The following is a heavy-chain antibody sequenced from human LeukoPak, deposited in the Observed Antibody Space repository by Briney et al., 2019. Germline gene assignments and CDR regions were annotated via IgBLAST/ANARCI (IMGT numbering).Heavy chain of an antibody. CDR3: ARVNYVREDFFYYDMDV. CDR1: GYSFTGYY. Sequence: GASVKVSCKTSGYSFTGYYVHWARQAPGQGLEWMGWINPKSGGTKYTQNFQGRVTMIRDTSINTAYMELSSLRSDDTAIYYCARVNYVREDFFYYDMDVWGQGTTVTVSS. J-gene: IGHJ6*02. D-gene: IGHD3-16*01. V-gene: IGHV1-2*02. CDR2: INPKSGGT.